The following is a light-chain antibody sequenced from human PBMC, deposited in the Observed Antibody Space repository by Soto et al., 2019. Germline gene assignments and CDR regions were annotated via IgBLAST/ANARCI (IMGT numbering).Light chain of an antibody. Sequence: QSVLTQPPSVSASPGQKYTISCSGSSSNIGNNYVTWYQQLPGTAPKLLIYENTKRPSGIPDRFSGSKSGTSATLGISGLQTGDEADYYCGTWDSSLSALGFGGGTKVTVL. CDR1: SSNIGNNY. V-gene: IGLV1-51*02. CDR2: ENT. CDR3: GTWDSSLSALG. J-gene: IGLJ2*01.